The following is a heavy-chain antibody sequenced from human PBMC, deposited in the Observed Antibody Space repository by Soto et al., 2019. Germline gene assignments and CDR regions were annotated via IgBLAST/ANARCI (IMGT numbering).Heavy chain of an antibody. CDR2: IIPIFGTA. CDR1: GGTFSSYA. J-gene: IGHJ3*02. Sequence: QVQLVQSGAEVKKPGSSVKVSCKASGGTFSSYAISWVRQAPGQGLEWMGGIIPIFGTANYAQKFQGRVTITADESTSTAYMELSSLRSEDTAVYYCARDRNYYDSKGGAFDNWGQGTMVTVSS. V-gene: IGHV1-69*01. CDR3: ARDRNYYDSKGGAFDN. D-gene: IGHD3-22*01.